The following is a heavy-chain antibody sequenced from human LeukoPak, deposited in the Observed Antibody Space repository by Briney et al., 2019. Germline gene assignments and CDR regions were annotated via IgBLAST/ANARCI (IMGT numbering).Heavy chain of an antibody. CDR3: AREGGFYRPLDY. CDR1: GGSISSYY. D-gene: IGHD3-3*01. CDR2: INYSGST. Sequence: SETLSLTCTVSGGSISSYYWSWIRQPPGKGLEWIGYINYSGSTKYNPSLKSRLTMSVDLSENHISLKLTSVTAADTAVYYCAREGGFYRPLDYSGQGTLVTVSS. J-gene: IGHJ4*02. V-gene: IGHV4-59*12.